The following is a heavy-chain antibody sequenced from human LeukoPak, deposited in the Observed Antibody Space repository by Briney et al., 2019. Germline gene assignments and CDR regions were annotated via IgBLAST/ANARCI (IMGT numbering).Heavy chain of an antibody. Sequence: SETLPLTCTVSGYSISSGNYWDWIRQPPGKGLEWIGSIYHSGSTYYNPSLKSRVTISVDTSKNQFSLKLSSVTAADTAVYYCAISSRSPTGLSENWFDPWGQGTLVTVSS. CDR1: GYSISSGNY. D-gene: IGHD1-14*01. CDR2: IYHSGST. CDR3: AISSRSPTGLSENWFDP. J-gene: IGHJ5*02. V-gene: IGHV4-38-2*02.